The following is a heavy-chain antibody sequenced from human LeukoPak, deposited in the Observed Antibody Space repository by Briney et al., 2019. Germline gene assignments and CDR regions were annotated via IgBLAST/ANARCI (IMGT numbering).Heavy chain of an antibody. Sequence: GGSLRLSCAASGFRFSSYAMNWVRQSPGKGLEWVSVICGSSSSIYYVDSVKGRFTISRDNSKNTLYLQMNSLRAEDTAIYYCAKGSGGSCHSATDYWGQGTLVTVSS. J-gene: IGHJ4*02. CDR1: GFRFSSYA. CDR3: AKGSGGSCHSATDY. D-gene: IGHD2-15*01. CDR2: ICGSSSSI. V-gene: IGHV3-23*01.